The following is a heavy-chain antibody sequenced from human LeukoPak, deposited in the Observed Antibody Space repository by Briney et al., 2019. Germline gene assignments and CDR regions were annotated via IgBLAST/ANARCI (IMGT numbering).Heavy chain of an antibody. CDR3: ARSGILYDYVWGSYRPTSFDY. Sequence: SVKVSCKASGGTFSSYAISWARQAPGQGLEWMGGIIPIFGTANYAQKFQGRVTITADESTSTAYMELSSLRSEDTAVYYCARSGILYDYVWGSYRPTSFDYWGQGTLVTVSS. CDR1: GGTFSSYA. CDR2: IIPIFGTA. J-gene: IGHJ4*02. V-gene: IGHV1-69*13. D-gene: IGHD3-16*02.